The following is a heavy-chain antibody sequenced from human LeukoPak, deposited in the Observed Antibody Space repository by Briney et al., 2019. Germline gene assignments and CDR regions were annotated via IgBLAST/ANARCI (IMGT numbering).Heavy chain of an antibody. CDR3: AKHPIAVAGTDGMDV. Sequence: PGRSLRLSCAASGFTFSSYGMHWFRQAPGKGLEWVAVIWYDGSNKYYADSVKGRFTISRDNSKNTLYLQMNSLRADDTAVYYCAKHPIAVAGTDGMDVWGKGTTVTVSS. CDR1: GFTFSSYG. V-gene: IGHV3-33*06. CDR2: IWYDGSNK. J-gene: IGHJ6*03. D-gene: IGHD6-19*01.